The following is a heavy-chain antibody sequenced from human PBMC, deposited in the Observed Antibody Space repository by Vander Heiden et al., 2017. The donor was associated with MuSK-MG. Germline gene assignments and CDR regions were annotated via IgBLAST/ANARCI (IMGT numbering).Heavy chain of an antibody. V-gene: IGHV3-13*01. CDR2: IDSAGGN. CDR1: GFTFSNHD. J-gene: IGHJ3*02. CDR3: TREGQLGIWAFDM. D-gene: IGHD7-27*01. Sequence: VQLVESGGGLVQPGGSLRISCLASGFTFSNHDMHGVRQTEEVRLEWLSGIDSAGGNIYPGSVKGRFIISRERAKNSLYLQMNSLRVEDTAIYYCTREGQLGIWAFDMWGQGTLVTV.